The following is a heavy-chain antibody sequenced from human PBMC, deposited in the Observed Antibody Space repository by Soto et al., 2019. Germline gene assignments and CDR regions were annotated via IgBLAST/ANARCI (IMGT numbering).Heavy chain of an antibody. CDR1: GFTFSSYW. CDR2: INSDGSST. CDR3: ARAGITIFGVVISNWFDP. V-gene: IGHV3-74*01. D-gene: IGHD3-3*01. J-gene: IGHJ5*02. Sequence: EVQLVESGGGLVQPGGSLRLSCAASGFTFSSYWMHWVRQAPGKGLVWVSRINSDGSSTSYADSVKGRFTISRDNAKNTRDLQMNSLRAEDTAVDYCARAGITIFGVVISNWFDPWGQGTLVTVSS.